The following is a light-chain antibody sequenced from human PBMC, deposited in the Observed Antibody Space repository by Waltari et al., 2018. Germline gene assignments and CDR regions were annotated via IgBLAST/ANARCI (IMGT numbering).Light chain of an antibody. V-gene: IGKV1-39*01. CDR3: QHNYGTPPT. J-gene: IGKJ4*01. CDR1: ENVNNY. CDR2: RAS. Sequence: DIQMTQSPSSLSASVGDRVTITCRASENVNNYLNWYQQKPGKAPKLLIYRASTLQSGVPSRFSGSGSGTDYTFTISGLQSEDVATYYCQHNYGTPPTFGGGTKVEIK.